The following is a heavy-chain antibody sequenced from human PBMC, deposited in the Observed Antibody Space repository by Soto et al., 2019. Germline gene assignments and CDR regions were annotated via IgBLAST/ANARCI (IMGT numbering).Heavy chain of an antibody. CDR1: GFTFSSYW. CDR2: INSDGSST. J-gene: IGHJ6*02. V-gene: IGHV3-74*01. CDR3: ARDGRQLWVYYYGMDV. Sequence: GGSLRLSCAAPGFTFSSYWMHWVRQAPGKGLVWVSRINSDGSSTSYADSVKGRFTISRDNAKNTLYLQMNSLRAEDTAVYYCARDGRQLWVYYYGMDVWGQGTTVTVSS. D-gene: IGHD5-18*01.